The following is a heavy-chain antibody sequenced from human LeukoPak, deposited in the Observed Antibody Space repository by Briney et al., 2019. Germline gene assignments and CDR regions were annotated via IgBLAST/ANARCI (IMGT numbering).Heavy chain of an antibody. CDR1: GFTFSSYA. D-gene: IGHD3-22*01. CDR3: ARGHYYDSSGYYYGAFDI. CDR2: ISYDGSNK. J-gene: IGHJ3*02. Sequence: GGSLRLSCAASGFTFSSYAMHWVRQAPGKGLEWVAVISYDGSNKYYADSVKGRFTISRDNSKNTLYLQMNSLRAKDTAVYYCARGHYYDSSGYYYGAFDIWGQGTMVTVSS. V-gene: IGHV3-30-3*01.